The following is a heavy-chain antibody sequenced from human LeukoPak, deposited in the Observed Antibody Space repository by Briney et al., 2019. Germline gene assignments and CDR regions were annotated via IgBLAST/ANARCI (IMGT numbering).Heavy chain of an antibody. V-gene: IGHV4-38-2*02. CDR2: IYYGGST. Sequence: PSETLSLTCTVSGYSISSGYYWGWIRQPPGKGLEWIGYIYYGGSTNYNPSLKSRVTISVDTSKNQFSLKLSSVTAADTAVYYCARRGYFGVVPDYYYYYMDVWGKGTTVTVSS. CDR3: ARRGYFGVVPDYYYYYMDV. CDR1: GYSISSGYY. J-gene: IGHJ6*03. D-gene: IGHD3-3*01.